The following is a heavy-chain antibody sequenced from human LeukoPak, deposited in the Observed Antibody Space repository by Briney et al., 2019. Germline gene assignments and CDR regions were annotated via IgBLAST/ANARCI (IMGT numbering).Heavy chain of an antibody. CDR1: GFTFSDYY. Sequence: GGSLRLSCAASGFTFSDYYMSWIRQAPGKGLEWISYISSSGTTIYYADSVKGRFTTSRDNAKNSLYLQMNSLRAEDTAVYYCARVRGSYSVDYWGQGTLVTVSS. D-gene: IGHD1-26*01. J-gene: IGHJ4*02. CDR3: ARVRGSYSVDY. CDR2: ISSSGTTI. V-gene: IGHV3-11*04.